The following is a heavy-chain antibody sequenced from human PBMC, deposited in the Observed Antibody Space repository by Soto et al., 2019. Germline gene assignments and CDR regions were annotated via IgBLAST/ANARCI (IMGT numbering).Heavy chain of an antibody. Sequence: QIHLVQSGPEVRKPGASVKLSCKTSGYTFITYGLTWVRQAPGEGLEWMGWINPYSVNTAFAEKFQDRITVTTDTSTDTAYMELEDLDSDDTAVYYCAKNAVSGDYASHLDYWGQGTLVAVST. D-gene: IGHD4-17*01. V-gene: IGHV1-18*01. CDR1: GYTFITYG. CDR2: INPYSVNT. J-gene: IGHJ4*02. CDR3: AKNAVSGDYASHLDY.